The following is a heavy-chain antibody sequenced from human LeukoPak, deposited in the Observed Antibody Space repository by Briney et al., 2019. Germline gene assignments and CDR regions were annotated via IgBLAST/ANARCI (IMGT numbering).Heavy chain of an antibody. CDR3: ARGSIADFWSGYTYYGMDV. J-gene: IGHJ6*02. CDR2: IYYSGST. D-gene: IGHD3-3*01. CDR1: GGSISSYY. Sequence: PSETLSLTCTVSGGSISSYYWSWIRQPPGKGLEWIGYIYYSGSTNYNPSLKSRVTISVDTSKNQFSLKLSSVTAADTAVYYCARGSIADFWSGYTYYGMDVWGQGTSVTVSS. V-gene: IGHV4-59*08.